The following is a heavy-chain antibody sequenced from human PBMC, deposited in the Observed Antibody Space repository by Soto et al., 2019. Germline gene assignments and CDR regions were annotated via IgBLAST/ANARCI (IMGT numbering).Heavy chain of an antibody. Sequence: PGVSLRLSCAASGFTFSSYWMSWVRQAPGKGLEWVANIKQDGSEKYYVDSVKGRFTISRDNAKNSLYLQMNSLRAEDTAVYYCARDYYDSSGYPLQSYGMDVWGQGTTFTVSS. D-gene: IGHD3-22*01. CDR1: GFTFSSYW. CDR2: IKQDGSEK. J-gene: IGHJ6*02. CDR3: ARDYYDSSGYPLQSYGMDV. V-gene: IGHV3-7*03.